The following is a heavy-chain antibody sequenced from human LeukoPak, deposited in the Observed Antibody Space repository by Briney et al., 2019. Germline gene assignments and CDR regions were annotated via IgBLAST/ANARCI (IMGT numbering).Heavy chain of an antibody. D-gene: IGHD6-19*01. CDR1: GFTFSSYS. CDR2: ISSSSSYI. V-gene: IGHV3-21*01. J-gene: IGHJ4*02. Sequence: PGGSLRLSCAASGFTFSSYSMNWVRQAPGKGLEWVSSISSSSSYIYYADSVKGRFTISRDNAKNSLYLQMNSLRAEDTAVYYCARVVAVAGRAFDIWGQGTLVTVSS. CDR3: ARVVAVAGRAFDI.